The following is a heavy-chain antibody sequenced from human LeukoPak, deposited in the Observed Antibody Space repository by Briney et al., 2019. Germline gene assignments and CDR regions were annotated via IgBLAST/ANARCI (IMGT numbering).Heavy chain of an antibody. Sequence: GGSLRLSCAASGFTFSSYAMSWVRQAPGKGLEWVSAISGSGGSTYYADSVKGRFTISRDNSKNTPYLQMNSLRAEDTAVYYCAKSPQPNYYGEEDYFDYWGQGTLVTVSS. D-gene: IGHD3-10*01. J-gene: IGHJ4*02. V-gene: IGHV3-23*01. CDR3: AKSPQPNYYGEEDYFDY. CDR2: ISGSGGST. CDR1: GFTFSSYA.